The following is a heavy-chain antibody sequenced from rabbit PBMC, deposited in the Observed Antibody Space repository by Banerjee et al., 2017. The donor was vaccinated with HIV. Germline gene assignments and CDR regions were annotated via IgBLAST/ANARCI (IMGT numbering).Heavy chain of an antibody. J-gene: IGHJ4*01. CDR1: GFSFSNNYY. CDR3: ARDPPNSAAYGYDL. CDR2: MYVGDSDST. D-gene: IGHD6-1*01. Sequence: QEQLEESGGDLVKPEGSLTLTCTASGFSFSNNYYMCWVRQAPGKGLEWIACMYVGDSDSTYYANWAKGRFTISKTSSTTVTLQMTSLTAADTATYFCARDPPNSAAYGYDLWGPGTLVTVS. V-gene: IGHV1S45*01.